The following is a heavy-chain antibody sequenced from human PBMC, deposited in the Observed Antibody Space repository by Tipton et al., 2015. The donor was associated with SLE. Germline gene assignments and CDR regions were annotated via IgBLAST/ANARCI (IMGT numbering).Heavy chain of an antibody. CDR3: ARNSNFDSLLFQR. CDR1: GGSISSDDYY. Sequence: TLSLTCTVSGGSISSDDYYWTWIRQHPGKGLEWIGYTSKSGSTYYTPSLKSRVTISVDTSKNQLSLRLSSVTAADTAVYYCARNSNFDSLLFQRWGQGTLVTVSS. D-gene: IGHD3-3*01. CDR2: TSKSGST. J-gene: IGHJ1*01. V-gene: IGHV4-31*03.